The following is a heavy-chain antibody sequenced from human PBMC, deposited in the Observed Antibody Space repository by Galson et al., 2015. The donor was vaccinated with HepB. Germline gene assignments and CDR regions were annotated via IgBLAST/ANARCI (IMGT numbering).Heavy chain of an antibody. D-gene: IGHD3-9*01. CDR2: ISWNSGSI. V-gene: IGHV3-9*01. CDR3: TKDRSPNYDILAGPGFDP. J-gene: IGHJ5*02. CDR1: GFTFDDYA. Sequence: SLRLSCAASGFTFDDYALHWVRQAPGKGLEWVSGISWNSGSIGYADSVKGRFTISRDNAKNFLYLQMSGLREEDTALYYCTKDRSPNYDILAGPGFDPWGQGTLVTVSS.